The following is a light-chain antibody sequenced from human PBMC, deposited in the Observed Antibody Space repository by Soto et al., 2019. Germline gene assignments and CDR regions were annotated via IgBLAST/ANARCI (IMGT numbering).Light chain of an antibody. V-gene: IGKV2-28*01. J-gene: IGKJ1*01. Sequence: EIVMTQSPLSLPVTPGEPASISCRSSQSLLHSNGYDSLDWYLQKPGQSPQLLIYLGSNRASGVPARFSGSGSGTDFTLKISRVEADDVGVYYCMQALQSPPTFRQGTKVEIK. CDR1: QSLLHSNGYDS. CDR2: LGS. CDR3: MQALQSPPT.